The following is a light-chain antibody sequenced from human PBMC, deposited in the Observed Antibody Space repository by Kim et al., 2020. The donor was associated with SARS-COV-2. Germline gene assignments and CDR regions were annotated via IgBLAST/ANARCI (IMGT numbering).Light chain of an antibody. J-gene: IGKJ1*01. CDR2: EVS. CDR1: QSISSR. Sequence: ASVGDRVTITCRASQSISSRLAWYQQKAGKAPKLLIYEVSSLESGVPSRFSGSGSGTEFTLTVSSLQPDDFATYYCQEYYSYSWTFGQGTKVDIK. CDR3: QEYYSYSWT. V-gene: IGKV1-5*03.